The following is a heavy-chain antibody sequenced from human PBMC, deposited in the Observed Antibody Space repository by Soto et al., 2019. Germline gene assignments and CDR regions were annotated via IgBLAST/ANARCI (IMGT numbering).Heavy chain of an antibody. V-gene: IGHV1-3*01. J-gene: IGHJ6*02. CDR2: INAGNGNT. CDR3: AREYYDFWSGYGYYYYGMDV. Sequence: ASVKVSCKASGYTFTSYAMHWVRQAPGQRLEWMGWINAGNGNTKYSQKFQGRVTITRDTSASTAYMELSSLRSEDTAVYYCAREYYDFWSGYGYYYYGMDVWGQGTTVTVSS. CDR1: GYTFTSYA. D-gene: IGHD3-3*01.